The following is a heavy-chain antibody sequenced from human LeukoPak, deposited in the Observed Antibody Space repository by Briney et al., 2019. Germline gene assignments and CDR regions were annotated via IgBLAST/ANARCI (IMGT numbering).Heavy chain of an antibody. CDR1: GFSVSNNY. D-gene: IGHD3-10*01. V-gene: IGHV3-66*01. Sequence: GGSLRLSCVVSGFSVSNNYVSWVRQAPGKGLEWVSVIYSGNTIKYADSVKGRFTVSRDNSKNTVYLQMSSLRAEDTAVYYCARILVYGSGGEAFDHWGQGTLVTVSS. CDR2: IYSGNTI. J-gene: IGHJ4*02. CDR3: ARILVYGSGGEAFDH.